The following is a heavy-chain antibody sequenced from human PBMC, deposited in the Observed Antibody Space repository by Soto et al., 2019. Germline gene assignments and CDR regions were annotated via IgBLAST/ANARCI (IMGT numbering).Heavy chain of an antibody. CDR1: GFTFSSYG. Sequence: QVQLVESGGGVVQPGRSLRLSCAASGFTFSSYGMHWVRQAPGKGLEWVAVISNEGSKESYANSGKGRFTISRDNSKKTLCLHRHRLRAEKTAVYYSVKRVYDYGDSVPYYVLDVGAQGP. CDR2: ISNEGSKE. V-gene: IGHV3-30*18. J-gene: IGHJ6*02. D-gene: IGHD4-17*01. CDR3: VKRVYDYGDSVPYYVLDV.